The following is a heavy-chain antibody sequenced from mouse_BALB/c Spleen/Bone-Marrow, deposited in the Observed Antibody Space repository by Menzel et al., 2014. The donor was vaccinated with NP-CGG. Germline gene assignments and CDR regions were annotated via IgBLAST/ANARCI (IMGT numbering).Heavy chain of an antibody. V-gene: IGHV1-80*01. CDR1: GYVFSTYW. CDR2: IYPGGGDT. Sequence: VKLQESGAELVRPGSSVKISCKSSGYVFSTYWINWVKQRPGQGLEWIGQIYPGGGDTDFNGKFKDKATLTADESSNTAYMQLSSLTSEDSAVYFCARGGISVDYWGQGTTLTVSS. CDR3: ARGGISVDY. J-gene: IGHJ2*01.